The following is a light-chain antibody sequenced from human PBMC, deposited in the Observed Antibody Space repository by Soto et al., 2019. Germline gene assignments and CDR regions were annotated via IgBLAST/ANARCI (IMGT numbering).Light chain of an antibody. CDR1: SSDVGAYNY. CDR2: DVS. V-gene: IGLV2-11*01. CDR3: CSYAGSTWV. J-gene: IGLJ3*02. Sequence: QSVLTQPRSVSGSPGQSVTISCAGTSSDVGAYNYVSWYQQHPGKAPKLMIYDVSQWPSGVPDRFSGSKSGNTASLSISGLRAEDEAHYYCCSYAGSTWVFGGGTKLTVL.